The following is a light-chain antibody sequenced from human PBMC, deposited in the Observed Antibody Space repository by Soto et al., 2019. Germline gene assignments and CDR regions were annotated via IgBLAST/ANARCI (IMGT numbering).Light chain of an antibody. CDR3: CSNAGGSTYV. CDR2: EAS. V-gene: IGLV2-23*01. Sequence: QSALTQPASVSGSPGQSITISCTGTSSDVGSHKLVSWYQQYPGKAPKLIIFEASKRPSGVSNRFSGSKSGSTASLTISGLQAEDEADYYCCSNAGGSTYVFGTGTKV. J-gene: IGLJ1*01. CDR1: SSDVGSHKL.